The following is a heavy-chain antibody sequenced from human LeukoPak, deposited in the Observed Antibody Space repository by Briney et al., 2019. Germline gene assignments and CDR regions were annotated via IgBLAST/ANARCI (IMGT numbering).Heavy chain of an antibody. Sequence: GGSLRLSCLASGFTFNSYAMHWVRRAPGKGLEWVAFIRHDGSSEYYADSVKGRFIISRDRSGNTVYLQMKSLRPEGTAIYYCARHNTRFLERLPALGSWGQGTLVTVSS. CDR3: ARHNTRFLERLPALGS. D-gene: IGHD3-3*01. CDR2: IRHDGSSE. CDR1: GFTFNSYA. V-gene: IGHV3-30*02. J-gene: IGHJ5*02.